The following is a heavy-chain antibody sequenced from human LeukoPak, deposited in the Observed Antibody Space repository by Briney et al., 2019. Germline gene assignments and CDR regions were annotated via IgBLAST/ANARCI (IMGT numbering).Heavy chain of an antibody. CDR2: INHSGST. D-gene: IGHD2-21*01. J-gene: IGHJ4*02. CDR3: ARGRILFTSPLIY. V-gene: IGHV4-34*01. Sequence: SETLPLTCAVYGGSFSGYYWSWIRQPPGKGLEWIGEINHSGSTNYNPSLKSRVTISVDTSKNQFSLKLSSVTAADTAVYYCARGRILFTSPLIYWGQGTLVTVSS. CDR1: GGSFSGYY.